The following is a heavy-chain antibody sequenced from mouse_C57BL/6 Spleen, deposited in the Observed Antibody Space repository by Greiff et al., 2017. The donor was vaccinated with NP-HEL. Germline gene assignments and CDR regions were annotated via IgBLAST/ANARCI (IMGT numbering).Heavy chain of an antibody. J-gene: IGHJ4*01. Sequence: VQLQQSGAELMKPGASVKLSCKATGYTFTGYWIEWVKQRPGHGLEWIGEILPGSGSTNYNEKFKGNATFTADTSSNTAYMQLSSLTTDDSAIYYCARLMITSYYAMDYWGQGTSVTVSS. D-gene: IGHD2-4*01. CDR2: ILPGSGST. CDR3: ARLMITSYYAMDY. CDR1: GYTFTGYW. V-gene: IGHV1-9*01.